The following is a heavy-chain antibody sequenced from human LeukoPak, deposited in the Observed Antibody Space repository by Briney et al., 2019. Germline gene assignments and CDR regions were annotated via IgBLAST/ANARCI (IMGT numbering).Heavy chain of an antibody. Sequence: ALVKVSCKASGYTFTGYYMHWVRQAPGQGLEWMGRINPNSGGTNYAQKFQGRVTMTRDTSISTAYMELSRLRSDDTAVYYCARAEGELPEIGFDYWGQGTLVTVSS. CDR1: GYTFTGYY. J-gene: IGHJ4*02. V-gene: IGHV1-2*06. CDR3: ARAEGELPEIGFDY. CDR2: INPNSGGT. D-gene: IGHD1-26*01.